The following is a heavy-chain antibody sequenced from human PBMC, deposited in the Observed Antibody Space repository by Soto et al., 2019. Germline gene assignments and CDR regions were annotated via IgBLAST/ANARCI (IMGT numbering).Heavy chain of an antibody. J-gene: IGHJ6*02. V-gene: IGHV3-33*01. Sequence: WGSLRLSCASSGVTVWSYGMHWVRQAPGKGLEWVAVIWYDGSNKYYADSVKGRFTISRDNSKNTLYLQMNSLRAEDTAVYYCAREDCSGGSCYYYYYYGMDVRGQATTVTVSS. D-gene: IGHD2-15*01. CDR1: GVTVWSYG. CDR3: AREDCSGGSCYYYYYYGMDV. CDR2: IWYDGSNK.